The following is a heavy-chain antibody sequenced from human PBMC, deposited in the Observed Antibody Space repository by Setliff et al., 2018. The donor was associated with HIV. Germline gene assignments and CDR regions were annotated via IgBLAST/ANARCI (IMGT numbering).Heavy chain of an antibody. D-gene: IGHD2-15*01. CDR3: TGSQYCSGGSCYHNFDY. V-gene: IGHV3-15*01. Sequence: PGGSLRLSCAASGFTFSNAWMSWVRQAPGKGLEWVGRIKSKSDGGTTDCAAPVKAKFTISRDDSKNTLYLQMNSLKTDDTAVYYCTGSQYCSGGSCYHNFDYWGQGTLVTVSS. CDR2: IKSKSDGGTT. J-gene: IGHJ4*02. CDR1: GFTFSNAW.